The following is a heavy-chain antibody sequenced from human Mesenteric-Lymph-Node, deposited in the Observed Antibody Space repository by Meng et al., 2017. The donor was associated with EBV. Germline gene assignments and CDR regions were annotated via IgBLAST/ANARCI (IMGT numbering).Heavy chain of an antibody. CDR2: ISASSGNI. D-gene: IGHD4-17*01. Sequence: EVQLVEAGGGRVKPGGALRLPCVASGFTFNTSTLNWVRQAPGKGLEWLSAISASSGNIYYTDSVKGRFTVSRDNAKNSLYVQMNSLRAEDTAIYYCASKDYDDYYFDFWGQGTLVTVSS. CDR3: ASKDYDDYYFDF. J-gene: IGHJ4*02. CDR1: GFTFNTST. V-gene: IGHV3-21*01.